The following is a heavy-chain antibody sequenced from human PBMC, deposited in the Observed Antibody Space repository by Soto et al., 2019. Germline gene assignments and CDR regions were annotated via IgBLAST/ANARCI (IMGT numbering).Heavy chain of an antibody. V-gene: IGHV1-2*02. D-gene: IGHD3-10*01. CDR3: ARNMDYYYGPGSGNGHGF. CDR2: INPKFGDT. J-gene: IGHJ6*02. Sequence: QVQLVQSGAEVREPGASVKVSCKASGYSFTSLDINWVRQAPGQGLEWMGWINPKFGDTTYAQDFQGRVSMTRDMSISTVYMELSRLTSDDTAIYYCARNMDYYYGPGSGNGHGFWGQGTTVTVFS. CDR1: GYSFTSLD.